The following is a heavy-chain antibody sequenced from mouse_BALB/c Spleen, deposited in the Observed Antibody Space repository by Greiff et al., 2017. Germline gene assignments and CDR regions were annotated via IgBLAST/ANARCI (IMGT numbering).Heavy chain of an antibody. J-gene: IGHJ3*01. CDR2: ISTYYGDA. CDR3: ARSYGSSLWFAY. D-gene: IGHD1-1*01. V-gene: IGHV1S137*01. Sequence: QSGAELVRPGVSVKISCKGSGYKFTDNAMHWVKPSHAKSLEWIGVISTYYGDASYNQKFKGKATMTVDKSSSTAYMELARLTSEDSAIYYCARSYGSSLWFAYWGQVTLGTVAA. CDR1: GYKFTDNA.